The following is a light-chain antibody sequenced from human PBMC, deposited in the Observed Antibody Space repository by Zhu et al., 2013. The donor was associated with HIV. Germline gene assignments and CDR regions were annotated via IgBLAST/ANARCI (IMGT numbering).Light chain of an antibody. CDR2: WL. CDR3: MQSLQTPWT. Sequence: DIVITQSPLSLPVTPGQPASISCRSSQSLMQSDGFHYVDWYLTKARAVSTTVDSFWLLVGPPGVPDRFNGSGSGTEFTLKISKVAAEDVGVYYCMQSLQTPWTFGQGTKVDIK. V-gene: IGKV2-28*01. CDR1: QSLMQSDGFHY. J-gene: IGKJ1*01.